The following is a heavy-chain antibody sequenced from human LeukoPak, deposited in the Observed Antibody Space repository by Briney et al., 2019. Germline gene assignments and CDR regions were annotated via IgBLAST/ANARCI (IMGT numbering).Heavy chain of an antibody. V-gene: IGHV3-23*01. CDR3: AKLRGTTATTADY. J-gene: IGHJ4*02. D-gene: IGHD4-17*01. CDR1: GFTFISYA. CDR2: TSGSGGTT. Sequence: GSLRLSCAASGFTFISYAMSWVRQAPGKGPEWVSGTSGSGGTTYYADSVKGRFIISRDNSKNTLYLQMSSLTAEDTAVYYCAKLRGTTATTADYWGQGILVTVSS.